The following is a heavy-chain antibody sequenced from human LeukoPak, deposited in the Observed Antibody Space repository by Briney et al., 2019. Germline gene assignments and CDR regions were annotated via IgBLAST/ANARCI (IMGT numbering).Heavy chain of an antibody. CDR2: INPNSGGT. D-gene: IGHD6-19*01. Sequence: ASVKVSCKASGYTFTGYYMHWVRQAPGQGLEWMGWINPNSGGTNYAQKFQGRVTMTRDTSISTAYMELSRLRSDDTAVYYCARAGSGSSYNWFDPWGQGTLVTVSS. CDR3: ARAGSGSSYNWFDP. V-gene: IGHV1-2*02. CDR1: GYTFTGYY. J-gene: IGHJ5*02.